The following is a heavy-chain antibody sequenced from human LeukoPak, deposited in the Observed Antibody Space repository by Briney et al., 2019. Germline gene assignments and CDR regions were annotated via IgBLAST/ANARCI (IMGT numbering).Heavy chain of an antibody. V-gene: IGHV4-59*04. D-gene: IGHD4-17*01. Sequence: SETLSLTCTVSGGSISSYYWSWIRQPPGKGLEWIGYIYYSGSTYYNPSLKSRVTISVDTSKNQFSLKLSSVTAADTAVYYCARQTVTSKKRFDYWGQGTLVTVSS. CDR1: GGSISSYY. CDR3: ARQTVTSKKRFDY. CDR2: IYYSGST. J-gene: IGHJ4*02.